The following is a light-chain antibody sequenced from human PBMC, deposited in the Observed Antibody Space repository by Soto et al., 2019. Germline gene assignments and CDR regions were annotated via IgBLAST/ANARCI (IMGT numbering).Light chain of an antibody. CDR3: QQYNDWWT. Sequence: EIVMTQSPATLSVSPGEEATLSCRASQSVSSNLTWYPHKPGQAPGLLSYGASTGATGVPARFSGSGSGTEFTLTISSLQSEDFAVYYCQQYNDWWTFGQGTKVEIK. CDR1: QSVSSN. V-gene: IGKV3-15*01. J-gene: IGKJ1*01. CDR2: GAS.